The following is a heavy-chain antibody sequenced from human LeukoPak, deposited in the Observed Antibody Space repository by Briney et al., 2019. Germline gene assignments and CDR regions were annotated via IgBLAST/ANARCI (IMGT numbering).Heavy chain of an antibody. CDR2: INHSGST. CDR1: GGSFSGYY. Sequence: SETLSLTCAVYGGSFSGYYWSWIRQPPGKGLEWIGEINHSGSTNYNPSLKSRVTISVDTSMNQFSLKLSSVTAADTAVYYCARAYSNYGVWGQGTLVTVSS. D-gene: IGHD4-4*01. V-gene: IGHV4-34*01. CDR3: ARAYSNYGV. J-gene: IGHJ4*02.